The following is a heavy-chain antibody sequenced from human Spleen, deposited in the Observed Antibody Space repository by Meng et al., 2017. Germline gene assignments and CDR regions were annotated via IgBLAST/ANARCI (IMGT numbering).Heavy chain of an antibody. CDR2: ISYDGSNK. CDR1: GFTFSSYA. D-gene: IGHD4-17*01. CDR3: ARQIYDHGAYSYFDY. J-gene: IGHJ4*02. Sequence: GGSLRLSCEASGFTFSSYAMHWVRQAPGKGLEWVAVISYDGSNKYYADSVKGRFTISRDNSKNTLYLQMNSLRAEDTAVYYCARQIYDHGAYSYFDYWGQGTLVTVSS. V-gene: IGHV3-30*01.